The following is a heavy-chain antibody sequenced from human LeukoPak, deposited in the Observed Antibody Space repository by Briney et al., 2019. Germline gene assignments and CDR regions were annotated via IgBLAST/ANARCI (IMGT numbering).Heavy chain of an antibody. CDR1: GGTFSSYA. Sequence: SVKVSCKASGGTFSSYAISWVRQAPGQGLEWMGGIIPIFGTANYAQKFQGRVTITADKSASTAYMELSSLRSEDTAVYYCARDRIVGAEDDAFHFWGQGTMVTVSS. J-gene: IGHJ3*01. D-gene: IGHD1-26*01. V-gene: IGHV1-69*06. CDR3: ARDRIVGAEDDAFHF. CDR2: IIPIFGTA.